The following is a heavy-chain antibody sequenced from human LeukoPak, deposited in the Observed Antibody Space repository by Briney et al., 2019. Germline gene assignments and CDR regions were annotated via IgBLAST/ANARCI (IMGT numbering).Heavy chain of an antibody. J-gene: IGHJ3*02. CDR1: GLAFSDYY. CDR3: ANYDYATTGGAFDI. Sequence: GGSLRLSCAASGLAFSDYYMNWIRQAPGKGLEWVSYISSSSSTIYYADSVKGRFTISRDNAKNSLYLQMNSLRAEDTAVYYCANYDYATTGGAFDIWGQGTMVTVSS. D-gene: IGHD3-16*01. V-gene: IGHV3-11*04. CDR2: ISSSSSTI.